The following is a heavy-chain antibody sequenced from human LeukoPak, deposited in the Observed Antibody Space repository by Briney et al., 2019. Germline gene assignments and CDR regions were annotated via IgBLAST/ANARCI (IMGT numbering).Heavy chain of an antibody. V-gene: IGHV3-74*01. J-gene: IGHJ4*02. CDR3: VRDDYASY. CDR2: IRNDGDAI. Sequence: PGGSLRLSCAASGFIFSNDWMHWGRQAPGKGLVWVSRIRNDGDAITYADSVKGRFTISRDNAKNTLYLQMNGLRVEDTAVYFCVRDDYASYWGQGTLVTVSS. CDR1: GFIFSNDW. D-gene: IGHD4-17*01.